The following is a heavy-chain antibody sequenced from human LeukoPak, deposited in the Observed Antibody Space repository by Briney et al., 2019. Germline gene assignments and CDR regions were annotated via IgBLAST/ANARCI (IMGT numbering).Heavy chain of an antibody. V-gene: IGHV3-74*01. J-gene: IGHJ4*02. CDR1: GFTFSSYA. CDR2: IKSDGSST. CDR3: ARSDYFDY. Sequence: PGGSLRLSCAASGFTFSSYAMSWVRQAPGKGLVWVSRIKSDGSSTSYADSVKGRFTTSSDNAKNTLYLQMNSLRAEDTAVYYCARSDYFDYWGQGTLVTVSS.